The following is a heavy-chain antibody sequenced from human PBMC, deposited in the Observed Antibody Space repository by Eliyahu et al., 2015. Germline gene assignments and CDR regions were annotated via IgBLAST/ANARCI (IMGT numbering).Heavy chain of an antibody. V-gene: IGHV3-9*01. Sequence: ELQLVESGGTLAQPGRSLRLSCAASGFNFDEFAMHWVRQVPGKGLEWVASIDYISESIAYADSVKGRFTISRDNAKNSLYLQMNSLRADDTALYYCARDGEEYTSSTDGDSFDLWGQGTVVTVSS. J-gene: IGHJ3*01. CDR2: IDYISESI. D-gene: IGHD6-6*01. CDR3: ARDGEEYTSSTDGDSFDL. CDR1: GFNFDEFA.